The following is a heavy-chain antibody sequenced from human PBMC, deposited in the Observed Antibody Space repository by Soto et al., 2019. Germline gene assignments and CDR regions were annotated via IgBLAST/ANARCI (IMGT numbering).Heavy chain of an antibody. CDR3: AKSEGYRFDI. V-gene: IGHV3-7*01. J-gene: IGHJ3*02. CDR1: GLSFSSHW. CDR2: IRQDGGEE. Sequence: EVQLVESGGGLVQPGGSLRLSCAASGLSFSSHWMSWVRQAPGRGLEWVANIRQDGGEEQYSDSVKGRFTLSRDNAKNSLYLQMNGLRVDDTAVYYFAKSEGYRFDIQGKGTMVTVSS. D-gene: IGHD1-1*01.